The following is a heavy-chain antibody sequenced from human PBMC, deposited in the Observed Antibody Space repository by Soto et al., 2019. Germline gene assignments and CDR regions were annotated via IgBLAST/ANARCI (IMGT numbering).Heavy chain of an antibody. Sequence: SKTLSLTCTVSGDAIRSYYWSWIRQPPGKGLEWIGYIYYSGYTSYNPSLKSRVTISVDTSKNQFSLKLNSVTAADTAVYYCARCFSGIYQSRRDDQYYHDSSGQGTLVTLSS. D-gene: IGHD1-26*01. CDR2: IYYSGYT. J-gene: IGHJ4*02. CDR1: GDAIRSYY. CDR3: ARCFSGIYQSRRDDQYYHDS. V-gene: IGHV4-59*01.